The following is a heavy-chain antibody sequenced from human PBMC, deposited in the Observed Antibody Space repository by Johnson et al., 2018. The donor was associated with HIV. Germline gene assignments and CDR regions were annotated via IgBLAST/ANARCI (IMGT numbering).Heavy chain of an antibody. D-gene: IGHD6-13*01. CDR1: GFTFSNAW. Sequence: VQLVESGGGLVQPGGSLRLSCAASGFTFSNAWMSWVRQAPGKGLEWVGRISGSGSSTYYADSVKGRFTISRDNSKNSLYLQMNSLRAEDTAVYYCARGVYSSSWYGAFDIWGKGTMVTVSS. V-gene: IGHV3-23*04. J-gene: IGHJ3*02. CDR2: ISGSGSST. CDR3: ARGVYSSSWYGAFDI.